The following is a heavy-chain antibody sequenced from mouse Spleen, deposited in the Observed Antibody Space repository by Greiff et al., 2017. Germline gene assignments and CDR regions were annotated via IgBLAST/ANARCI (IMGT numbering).Heavy chain of an antibody. CDR2: ISSGGGST. V-gene: IGHV5-12-1*01. D-gene: IGHD3-1*01. CDR3: ARQLGLRAMDY. Sequence: DVMLVESGGGLVKPGGSLKLSCAASGFAFSSYDMSWVRQTPEKRLEWVAYISSGGGSTYYPDTVKGRFTISRDNAKNTLYLQMSSLKSEDTAMYYCARQLGLRAMDYWGQGTSVTVSS. J-gene: IGHJ4*01. CDR1: GFAFSSYD.